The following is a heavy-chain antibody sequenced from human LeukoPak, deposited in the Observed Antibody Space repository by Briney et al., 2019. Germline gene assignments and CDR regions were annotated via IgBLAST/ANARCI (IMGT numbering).Heavy chain of an antibody. CDR3: ARNAGAEGGPEDAFDI. CDR2: ISSSSSTI. D-gene: IGHD1-14*01. J-gene: IGHJ3*02. Sequence: PGGSLRLSCAASGFTFSSYSMNWVRQAPGKGLEWVSYISSSSSTIYYADSVKGRFTISRDNAKNSLYLQMNSLRAEDTAVYYCARNAGAEGGPEDAFDIWGQGTMVTVSS. V-gene: IGHV3-48*04. CDR1: GFTFSSYS.